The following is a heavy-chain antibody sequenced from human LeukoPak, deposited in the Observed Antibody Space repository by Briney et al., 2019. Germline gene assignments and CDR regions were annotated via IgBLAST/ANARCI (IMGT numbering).Heavy chain of an antibody. D-gene: IGHD2-2*02. CDR2: ISSSSSTI. CDR3: ARDTHCSSTSCYNAFDI. J-gene: IGHJ3*02. V-gene: IGHV3-48*01. CDR1: GFTFSSYS. Sequence: GGSLRLSCAASGFTFSSYSMNWVRQAPGKGLEWVSYISSSSSTIYYADSVKGRFTISRDNAKNSLSLQMNSLRAEDTAVYYCARDTHCSSTSCYNAFDIWGQGTMVTVSS.